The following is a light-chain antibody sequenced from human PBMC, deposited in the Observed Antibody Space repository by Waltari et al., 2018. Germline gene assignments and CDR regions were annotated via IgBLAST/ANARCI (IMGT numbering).Light chain of an antibody. CDR1: QGISSR. V-gene: IGKV1-12*01. J-gene: IGKJ1*01. CDR3: QQVDSFPRT. Sequence: DIQMTQSPSSVSASVGDRVTLTCRASQGISSRLAWYHQKPGKAAKLLIYDASSLNSGVTSRFSGSGSGTEFTLTISSLQPEDFATYYCQQVDSFPRTFGQGTKVEVK. CDR2: DAS.